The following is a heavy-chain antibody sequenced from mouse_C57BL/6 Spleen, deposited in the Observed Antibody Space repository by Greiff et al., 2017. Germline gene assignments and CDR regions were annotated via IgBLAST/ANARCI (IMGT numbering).Heavy chain of an antibody. CDR3: ARYSYYGSSFYWYFAV. D-gene: IGHD1-1*01. Sequence: DVHLVESGGGLVQPGGSLSLSCAASGFTFTDYYMSWVRQPPGTALEWLGFIRNKANGYTTEYSASVKGRFTISREKSQSILYLQMNALRAEDSVTYYCARYSYYGSSFYWYFAVWGTGTTVTVSS. V-gene: IGHV7-3*01. J-gene: IGHJ1*03. CDR1: GFTFTDYY. CDR2: IRNKANGYTT.